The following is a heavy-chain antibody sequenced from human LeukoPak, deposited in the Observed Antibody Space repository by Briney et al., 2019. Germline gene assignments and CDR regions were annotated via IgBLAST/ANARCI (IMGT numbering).Heavy chain of an antibody. J-gene: IGHJ4*02. D-gene: IGHD3-22*01. V-gene: IGHV1-18*01. Sequence: ASVKVSCKASGGTFSSYAISWVRQAPGQGLEWMGWISAYNGNTNYAQKLQGRVTMTTDTSTSTAYMELRSLRSDDTAVYYCARDHRRDDSSGYYYDYFDYWGQGTLVTVSS. CDR2: ISAYNGNT. CDR1: GGTFSSYA. CDR3: ARDHRRDDSSGYYYDYFDY.